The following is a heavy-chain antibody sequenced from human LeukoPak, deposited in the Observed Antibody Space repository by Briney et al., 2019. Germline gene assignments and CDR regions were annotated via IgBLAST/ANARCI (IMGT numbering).Heavy chain of an antibody. CDR2: IYYSGST. Sequence: PSETLSLTCTVSGGSISSGGYYWSWIRQHPGKGLEWIGYIYYSGSTYYNPSLKSRVTISVDTSNNQFSLKLSSVTAADTALYYCARVYNYDRSGYQPHDYWGQGTLVTVSS. J-gene: IGHJ4*02. CDR1: GGSISSGGYY. CDR3: ARVYNYDRSGYQPHDY. D-gene: IGHD3-22*01. V-gene: IGHV4-31*03.